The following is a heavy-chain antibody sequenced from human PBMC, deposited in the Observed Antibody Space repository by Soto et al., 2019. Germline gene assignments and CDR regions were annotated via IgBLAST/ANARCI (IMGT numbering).Heavy chain of an antibody. CDR3: AKDLRSMTTVTFLEFSGMDV. J-gene: IGHJ6*02. Sequence: GGSLRLSCAASGFTFSSYAMSWVRQAPGKGLEWVSAISGSGGSTYYADSVKGRFTISRDNSKNTLYLQMNSLRAEDTAVYYCAKDLRSMTTVTFLEFSGMDVWGQGTTVTVSS. V-gene: IGHV3-23*01. CDR1: GFTFSSYA. D-gene: IGHD4-4*01. CDR2: ISGSGGST.